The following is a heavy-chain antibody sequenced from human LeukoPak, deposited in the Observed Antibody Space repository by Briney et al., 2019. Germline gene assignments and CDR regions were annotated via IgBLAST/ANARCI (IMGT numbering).Heavy chain of an antibody. CDR3: ARVRGTSRLRVKDAFDI. CDR1: GDSVSSNSAA. D-gene: IGHD3-16*01. Sequence: SQTLSLTCAISGDSVSSNSAAWNWIRQSPSRGLEWLGRTYYRSKWYNDYAVSVKSRITINPDTSKNQFSLQLNSVTPEDTAVYYCARVRGTSRLRVKDAFDIWGQGTMVTVSS. J-gene: IGHJ3*02. CDR2: TYYRSKWYN. V-gene: IGHV6-1*01.